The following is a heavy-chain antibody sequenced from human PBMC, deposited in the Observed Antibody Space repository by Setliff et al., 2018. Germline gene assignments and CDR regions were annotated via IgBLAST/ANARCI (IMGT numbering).Heavy chain of an antibody. V-gene: IGHV4-39*01. Sequence: SETLSLTCTVSGASISSGTYYWGWIRQPPGKGLEWIGRIHYLGTTYSNASLASRLTMSVDTSKNQFSLRLTSVTAADTAVYYCARTGTYRYVDHWGQGTLVTV. CDR1: GASISSGTYY. J-gene: IGHJ4*02. D-gene: IGHD1-1*01. CDR2: IHYLGTT. CDR3: ARTGTYRYVDH.